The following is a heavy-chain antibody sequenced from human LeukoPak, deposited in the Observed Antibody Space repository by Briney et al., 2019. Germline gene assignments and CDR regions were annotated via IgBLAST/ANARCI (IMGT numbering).Heavy chain of an antibody. CDR1: SGSNY. V-gene: IGHV4-59*08. J-gene: IGHJ5*02. Sequence: SDTLSLTCTVSSGSNYWSWIRQPPGKGLEWIAYIHYSGSPHYNPSLKSRVTASIDTSKNQFSLKLNSVTAADTAVYYCARHSNWNGGVDWFDPWGQGTQVTVSS. CDR3: ARHSNWNGGVDWFDP. CDR2: IHYSGSP. D-gene: IGHD1-20*01.